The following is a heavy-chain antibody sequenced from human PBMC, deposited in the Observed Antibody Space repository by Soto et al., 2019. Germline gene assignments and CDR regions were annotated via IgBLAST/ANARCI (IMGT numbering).Heavy chain of an antibody. CDR3: AKGSYSGSYYRLPFDY. CDR1: GFTFSSYA. Sequence: GGSLRLSCAASGFTFSSYAMSWVRQAPGKGLEWVSAISGSGGSTYYADSVKGRFTISRDNSKNTLYLQMNSLRAEDTAVYYCAKGSYSGSYYRLPFDYWGQGTLVTVSS. V-gene: IGHV3-23*01. J-gene: IGHJ4*02. D-gene: IGHD1-26*01. CDR2: ISGSGGST.